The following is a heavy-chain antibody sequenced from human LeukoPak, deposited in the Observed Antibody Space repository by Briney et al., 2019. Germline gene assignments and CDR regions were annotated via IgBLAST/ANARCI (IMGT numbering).Heavy chain of an antibody. CDR2: ITSSSSHI. D-gene: IGHD6-19*01. J-gene: IGHJ4*02. CDR3: VREMVAVAARSDY. Sequence: GGSLRLSCAASGFNFDSYSMNWVRQAPGKGLEWVSSITSSSSHIFYADSVKGRFTISRDNAKNSLYLQMNRLRVEDTAVYYCVREMVAVAARSDYWGQGTLVTVSS. CDR1: GFNFDSYS. V-gene: IGHV3-21*01.